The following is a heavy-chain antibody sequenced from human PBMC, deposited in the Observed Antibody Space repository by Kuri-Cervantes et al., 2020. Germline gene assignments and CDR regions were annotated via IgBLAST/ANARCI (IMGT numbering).Heavy chain of an antibody. D-gene: IGHD5-18*01. Sequence: GESLKISCAVSGFTSNNYWMSWVRQAPGKGLEWVAMMKRDGSESYYVDSVTGRFTISRDNAKNSLYLQMNSLRAEDTAMYYCARLDTAMGGRAYWGQGTLVTDSS. CDR2: MKRDGSES. CDR3: ARLDTAMGGRAY. CDR1: GFTSNNYW. J-gene: IGHJ4*02. V-gene: IGHV3-7*01.